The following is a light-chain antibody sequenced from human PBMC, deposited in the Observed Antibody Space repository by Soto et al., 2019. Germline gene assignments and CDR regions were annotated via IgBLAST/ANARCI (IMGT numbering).Light chain of an antibody. CDR3: AELDDSLNVLV. CDR2: SNK. Sequence: QSALTQPPSVSGTPGQRVNMSCSGSSSNIGSKSVSWYQHLPQTAPKLLIYSNKQRPSGVPGRLSGSKSGTSASLAISGLKSDDETQYYCAELDDSLNVLVFGGGTKLTVL. CDR1: SSNIGSKS. V-gene: IGLV1-44*01. J-gene: IGLJ2*01.